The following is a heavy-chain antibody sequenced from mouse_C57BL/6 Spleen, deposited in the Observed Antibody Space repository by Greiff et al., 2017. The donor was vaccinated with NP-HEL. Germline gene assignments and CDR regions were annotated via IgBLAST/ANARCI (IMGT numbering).Heavy chain of an antibody. D-gene: IGHD2-4*01. J-gene: IGHJ2*01. V-gene: IGHV1-80*01. CDR2: IYPGDGDT. CDR3: ARGDGLRRLFDY. Sequence: QVQLQQSGAELVKPGASVKISCKASGYAFSSYWMNWVKQRPGKGLEWIGQIYPGDGDTNYNGKFKGKATLTADKSSSTAYMQLSSRTSEDSAVYFCARGDGLRRLFDYWGQGTTLTVSS. CDR1: GYAFSSYW.